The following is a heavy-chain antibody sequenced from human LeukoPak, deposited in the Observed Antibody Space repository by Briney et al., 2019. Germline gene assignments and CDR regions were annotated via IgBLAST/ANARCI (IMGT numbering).Heavy chain of an antibody. Sequence: GGSLRLSCAASGFTSSTHSMNWVRQAPGKGLEWVSYISYTGNDIYYGESVKGRFTISRDNAKNSLYLQMHALRAEDTAVYYCAGDGTGVLPGDAFDIWSQGTMVTVSS. CDR3: AGDGTGVLPGDAFDI. CDR1: GFTSSTHS. V-gene: IGHV3-21*05. D-gene: IGHD1-1*01. CDR2: ISYTGNDI. J-gene: IGHJ3*02.